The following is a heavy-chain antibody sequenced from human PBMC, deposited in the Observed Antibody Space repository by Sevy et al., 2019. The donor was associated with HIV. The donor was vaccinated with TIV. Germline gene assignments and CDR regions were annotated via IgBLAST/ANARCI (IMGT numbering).Heavy chain of an antibody. CDR1: GFSFSNYD. Sequence: GGSLRLSCAASGFSFSNYDMHWVRQAPGKGLEWVAVISHDERYKNYAESVKVRFTISRDNFKNTLFLQMDSLRPEDTDVYFCARLVSCGGDCYYLDSWGQGALVTVSS. D-gene: IGHD2-21*02. CDR3: ARLVSCGGDCYYLDS. CDR2: ISHDERYK. V-gene: IGHV3-30*01. J-gene: IGHJ4*02.